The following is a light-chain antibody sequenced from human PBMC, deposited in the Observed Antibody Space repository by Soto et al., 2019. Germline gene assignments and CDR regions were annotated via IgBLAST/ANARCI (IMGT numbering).Light chain of an antibody. CDR2: GAS. CDR1: QSVSRN. CDR3: QHYNHWPYT. V-gene: IGKV3-15*01. Sequence: EIVMTQSPATLSVSPGERATLSCRASQSVSRNLAWYQQKPCQAPRLLSYGASTRTTDIPARFSGSGSGTEFTLTIGSLQSEDFAVYYCQHYNHWPYTFGQGTKLEI. J-gene: IGKJ2*01.